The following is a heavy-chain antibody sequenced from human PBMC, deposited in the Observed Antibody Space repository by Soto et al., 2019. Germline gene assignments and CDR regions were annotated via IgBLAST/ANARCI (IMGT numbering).Heavy chain of an antibody. CDR1: GDSLTIGGHY. CDR3: ARGGDGFDL. V-gene: IGHV4-31*03. CDR2: IYHSGST. J-gene: IGHJ3*01. Sequence: QVRLQESGPGLVRPSQTLSLTCSVSGDSLTIGGHYCTWIRQHPGKGLEWIGYIYHSGSTYYSPSLKRRVTISVDTSENQFSLKLTSMTAADTAVYYCARGGDGFDLWGQGKMVTVSS.